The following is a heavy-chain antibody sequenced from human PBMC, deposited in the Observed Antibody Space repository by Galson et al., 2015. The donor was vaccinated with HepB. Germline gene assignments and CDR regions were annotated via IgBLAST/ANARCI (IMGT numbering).Heavy chain of an antibody. CDR2: IYWDDDK. D-gene: IGHD3-22*01. CDR1: GFSLSTSGVG. V-gene: IGHV2-5*02. Sequence: PALVKPTQTLTLTCTFSGFSLSTSGVGVGWIRQPPGKALEWLALIYWDDDKRYSPSLKSRLTITKDTSKNQVVLTMTNMDPVDTATYYCAHRHPVYYYDSSGYWSFDYWGQGTLVTVSS. CDR3: AHRHPVYYYDSSGYWSFDY. J-gene: IGHJ4*02.